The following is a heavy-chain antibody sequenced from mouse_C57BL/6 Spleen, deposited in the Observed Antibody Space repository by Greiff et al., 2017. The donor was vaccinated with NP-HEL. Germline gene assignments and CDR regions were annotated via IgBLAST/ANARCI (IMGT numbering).Heavy chain of an antibody. D-gene: IGHD1-1*01. V-gene: IGHV1-42*01. J-gene: IGHJ2*01. CDR3: ARYYGSSSGYFDY. CDR1: GYSFTGYY. Sequence: VQLQQSGPELVKPGASVKISCKASGYSFTGYYMNWVKQSPEKSLEWIGEINPGTGGTTYNQKFKGKATLTADKSSSTAYMQLKSLTSEDAAVYYCARYYGSSSGYFDYWGQGTTLTVSS. CDR2: INPGTGGT.